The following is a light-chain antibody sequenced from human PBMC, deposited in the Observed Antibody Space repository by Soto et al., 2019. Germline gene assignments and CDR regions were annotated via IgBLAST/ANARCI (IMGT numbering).Light chain of an antibody. CDR1: QSINSSY. V-gene: IGKV3-20*01. Sequence: VLTQSPGTLSLSPGERATISCRASQSINSSYLAWYQHKPGQAPRLLFYGASSRATGIPHMFSGSASGTDFTLTISRLEPEDCGVYYCQQYGGSPPYTFGQGTRLEIK. CDR2: GAS. CDR3: QQYGGSPPYT. J-gene: IGKJ2*01.